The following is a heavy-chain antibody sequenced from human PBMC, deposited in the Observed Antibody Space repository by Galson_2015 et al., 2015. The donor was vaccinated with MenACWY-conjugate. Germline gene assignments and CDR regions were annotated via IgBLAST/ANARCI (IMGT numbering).Heavy chain of an antibody. CDR3: ARRYNSASHYFDY. V-gene: IGHV3-48*03. CDR1: GFSLWIYE. CDR2: ISIRGSTT. Sequence: LRVSCARPGFSLWIYEGNSVCEALGEGVGWGSYISIRGSTTYYTASVKGRFTISRDNAKNSQYLQMNGLRAEDTAVYYCARRYNSASHYFDYWGQGTLVTVSS. J-gene: IGHJ4*02. D-gene: IGHD1-1*01.